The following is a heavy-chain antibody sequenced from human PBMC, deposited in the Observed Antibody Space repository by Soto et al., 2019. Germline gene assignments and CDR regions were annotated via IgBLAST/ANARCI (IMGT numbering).Heavy chain of an antibody. CDR1: GFTFDDYA. CDR3: AKDKGRYPVVAATPGDY. Sequence: EVQLVESGGGLVQPGRSLRLSCAASGFTFDDYAMHWVRQAPGKGLEWVSDIRWNSGSIGYADSVKGRFTISRDNAKNSLYLQMNSLRAEDTALYYCAKDKGRYPVVAATPGDYWGQGTLVTVSS. D-gene: IGHD2-15*01. CDR2: IRWNSGSI. J-gene: IGHJ4*02. V-gene: IGHV3-9*01.